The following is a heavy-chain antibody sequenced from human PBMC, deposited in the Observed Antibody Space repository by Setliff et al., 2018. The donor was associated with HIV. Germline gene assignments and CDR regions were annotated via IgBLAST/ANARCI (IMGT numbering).Heavy chain of an antibody. Sequence: ASVKVSCKASGGIFTNYVLSWVRQAPGQGLEWMGLINPTGDITFYPQKFQARVTMTRDTSTSTVYLESRSLRSEDTAVYFCAREGSSDSSPGGHDVFDIWGRGTMVTVSS. D-gene: IGHD3-22*01. CDR3: AREGSSDSSPGGHDVFDI. CDR2: INPTGDIT. J-gene: IGHJ3*02. CDR1: GGIFTNYV. V-gene: IGHV1-46*01.